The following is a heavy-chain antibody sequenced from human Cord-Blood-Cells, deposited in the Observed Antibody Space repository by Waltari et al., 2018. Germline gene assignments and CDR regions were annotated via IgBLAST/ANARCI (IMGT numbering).Heavy chain of an antibody. D-gene: IGHD6-13*01. Sequence: QLQLQESGPGLVKPSETLSLTCTVSGGSISSSSYYWGWIRQPPGKGLEWIGSIYYNGSTYYNPSLKSRVTISVDTSKNQFSLKLSSVTAADTAVYYCARRYSSSSGFDPWGQGTLVTVSS. CDR3: ARRYSSSSGFDP. J-gene: IGHJ5*02. CDR1: GGSISSSSYY. V-gene: IGHV4-39*01. CDR2: IYYNGST.